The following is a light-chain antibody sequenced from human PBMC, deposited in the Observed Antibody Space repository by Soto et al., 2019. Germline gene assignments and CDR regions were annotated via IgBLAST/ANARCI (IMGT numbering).Light chain of an antibody. CDR2: AAS. CDR1: FGISSY. V-gene: IGKV1-12*01. CDR3: QQANSFSWT. J-gene: IGKJ1*01. Sequence: IQLTQSPSSLSASXGDRVTLICRVRFGISSYLALYQQKPGXAPQLVXYAASSLQSGVPPRFSGSGSATDFTLTISSLQPEDFATYYGQQANSFSWTFGQGTKVDIK.